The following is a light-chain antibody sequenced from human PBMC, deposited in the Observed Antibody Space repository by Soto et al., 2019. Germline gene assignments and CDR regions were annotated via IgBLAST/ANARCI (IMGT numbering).Light chain of an antibody. V-gene: IGKV2-28*01. J-gene: IGKJ2*01. Sequence: DIVMTQSPLSLPVTPGEPASISCRSSQSLLHSNGYTYLDWYLQKPGQSPQLLIYLGSDRASGVPDRFSGSGSGTDFTLKISRVEAEDVGVYYCMQGLQTPSTLGQGTKLEIK. CDR2: LGS. CDR3: MQGLQTPST. CDR1: QSLLHSNGYTY.